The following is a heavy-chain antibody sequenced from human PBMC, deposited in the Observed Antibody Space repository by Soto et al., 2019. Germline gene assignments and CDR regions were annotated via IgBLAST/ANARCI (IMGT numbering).Heavy chain of an antibody. CDR2: IYYSGST. Sequence: QVQLQESGPGLVKPSQTLSLTCTVSGGSISSGGYYWSWIRQHPGKGLEWIGYIYYSGSTYYNSSLMSRVTISVDTSKNQFSLKLSSVTAADTAVYYCARVWDSSGPNFDYWGQGTLVTVSS. J-gene: IGHJ4*02. D-gene: IGHD3-22*01. V-gene: IGHV4-31*03. CDR3: ARVWDSSGPNFDY. CDR1: GGSISSGGYY.